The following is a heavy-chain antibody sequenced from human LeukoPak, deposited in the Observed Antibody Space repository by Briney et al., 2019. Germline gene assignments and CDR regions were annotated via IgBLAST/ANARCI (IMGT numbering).Heavy chain of an antibody. CDR3: AGYLRYFDY. CDR2: IYSGGST. Sequence: SGGSLRLSCAVSGFTVSSNYMSWVRQAPGKGLEWVSVIYSGGSTYYADSVKGRFTISRDNSKNTLYVQMNSLGAEDTAVYYCAGYLRYFDYWGQGTLVTVSS. D-gene: IGHD2/OR15-2a*01. CDR1: GFTVSSNY. J-gene: IGHJ4*02. V-gene: IGHV3-53*01.